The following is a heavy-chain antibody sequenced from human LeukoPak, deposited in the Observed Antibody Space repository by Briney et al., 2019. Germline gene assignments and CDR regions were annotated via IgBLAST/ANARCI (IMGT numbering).Heavy chain of an antibody. CDR1: GYTFTSYY. CDR2: INPSGGST. J-gene: IGHJ4*02. CDR3: AREYCSSTSCYYYFDY. V-gene: IGHV1-46*01. D-gene: IGHD2-2*01. Sequence: ASVKVSCKASGYTFTSYYMHWVRQAPGQGLEWMGIINPSGGSTSYAQKFQGRVTITADESTSTAYMELSSLRSEDTAVYYCAREYCSSTSCYYYFDYWGQGTLVTVSS.